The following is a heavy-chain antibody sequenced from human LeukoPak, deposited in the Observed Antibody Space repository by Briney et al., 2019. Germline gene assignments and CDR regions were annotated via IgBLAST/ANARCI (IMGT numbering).Heavy chain of an antibody. CDR1: GGTFSSYA. CDR2: IIPIFGTA. D-gene: IGHD4-17*01. J-gene: IGHJ5*02. V-gene: IGHV1-69*13. CDR3: ARADGYGDYVSWFDP. Sequence: SVKVSCKASGGTFSSYAISWVRQAPGQGPKWMGGIIPIFGTANYAQKFQGRVTITADESTSTAYMELSSLRSEDTAVYYCARADGYGDYVSWFDPWGQGTLVTVYS.